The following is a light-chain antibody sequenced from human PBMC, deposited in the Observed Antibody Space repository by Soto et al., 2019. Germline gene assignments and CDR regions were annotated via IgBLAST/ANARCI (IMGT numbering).Light chain of an antibody. CDR3: SSYAGSNNHVV. V-gene: IGLV2-8*01. J-gene: IGLJ2*01. CDR1: SSDVGDYNY. Sequence: QSALTQPPSASGSPGQSVTISCTGTSSDVGDYNYVSWYQQHPVKAPKPMIYEVTKRPSGGPDRFSGSKSGNTASLTVSWLQAEDEADYYCSSYAGSNNHVVFGGGTKVTVL. CDR2: EVT.